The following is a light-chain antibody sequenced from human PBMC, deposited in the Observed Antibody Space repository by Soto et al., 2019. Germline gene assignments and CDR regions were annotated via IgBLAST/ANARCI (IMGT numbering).Light chain of an antibody. V-gene: IGKV3-20*01. CDR3: QQYGGSPWT. CDR1: QSVGRSS. J-gene: IGKJ1*01. Sequence: EIVLTQSPGTLSLSPGDTATLSCRASQSVGRSSLAWYQQKPGQAPRVLIYGASSRATGIPDRFSGSGSGTDFTLTISRLEPEDFAVYYCQQYGGSPWTFGQGTKLEIK. CDR2: GAS.